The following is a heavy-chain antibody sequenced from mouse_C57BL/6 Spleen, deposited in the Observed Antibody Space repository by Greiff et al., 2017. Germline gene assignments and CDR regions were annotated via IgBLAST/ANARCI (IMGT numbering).Heavy chain of an antibody. V-gene: IGHV7-1*01. CDR1: GFTFSDFY. CDR2: SRNKANDYTT. D-gene: IGHD1-2*01. J-gene: IGHJ3*01. Sequence: EVKLMESGGGLVQSGRSLRLSCATSGFTFSDFYMEWVRQAPGKGLEWIAASRNKANDYTTEYSASVKGRFIVSRDTSQSILYLQMNALRAEDTAIYYCARGNYYGPFAYWGQGTLVTVSA. CDR3: ARGNYYGPFAY.